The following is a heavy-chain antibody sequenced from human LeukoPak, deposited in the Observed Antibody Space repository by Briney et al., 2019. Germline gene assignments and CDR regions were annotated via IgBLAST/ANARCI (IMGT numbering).Heavy chain of an antibody. CDR1: GYTFTDYG. CDR2: ISGYNANT. V-gene: IGHV1-18*01. Sequence: GASVKVSCKSSGYTFTDYGISWVRQAPGQGLEWMGGISGYNANTNHAQKLQGRVTMTTDTSTSTTYMELRSLMSDDTAVYYCARTIPRSTISNDYLGQGTLVTVSS. J-gene: IGHJ4*02. CDR3: ARTIPRSTISNDY. D-gene: IGHD3-9*01.